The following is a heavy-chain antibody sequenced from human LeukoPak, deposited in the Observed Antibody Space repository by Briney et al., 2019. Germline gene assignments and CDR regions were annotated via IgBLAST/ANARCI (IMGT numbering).Heavy chain of an antibody. Sequence: SETLSLTCAVYGGSFSGYYWSWIRQPPGKGLEWIGEINHSGSTNYNPSLKSRVTLSVDTSKNQFSLKLSSVTAADTAVYYCAKRFYGSGSYYKKNWFDPWGQGTLVTVSS. CDR3: AKRFYGSGSYYKKNWFDP. V-gene: IGHV4-34*01. CDR2: INHSGST. J-gene: IGHJ5*02. D-gene: IGHD3-10*01. CDR1: GGSFSGYY.